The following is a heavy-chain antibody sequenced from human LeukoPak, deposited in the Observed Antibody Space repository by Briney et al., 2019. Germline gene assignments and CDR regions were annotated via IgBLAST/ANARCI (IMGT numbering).Heavy chain of an antibody. CDR3: ARDLGAVGVDY. Sequence: SVKGSFQASGGRFSSHSIIWVRKAPRQRLEWVGGIIPIFPRPSYAQKFQGRLTITTDESTSTTYMELSSLKSEDTAVYYCARDLGAVGVDYWGQGTLVTVSS. D-gene: IGHD3-10*01. CDR2: IIPIFPRP. V-gene: IGHV1-69*05. J-gene: IGHJ4*02. CDR1: GGRFSSHS.